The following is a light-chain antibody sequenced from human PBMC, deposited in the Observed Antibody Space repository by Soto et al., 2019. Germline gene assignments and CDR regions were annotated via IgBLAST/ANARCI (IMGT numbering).Light chain of an antibody. Sequence: QSVLTQPPSVSAAPGQKVTISFSGSSSNIGNNFVSWYQLLPGTAPRLLMYDNNNRPSGMPDRFSGSQSGTSATLAITGLQTGAEADYLFGTCDRSLSVVLFGGGTTLTVL. CDR3: GTCDRSLSVVL. V-gene: IGLV1-51*01. CDR1: SSNIGNNF. CDR2: DNN. J-gene: IGLJ2*01.